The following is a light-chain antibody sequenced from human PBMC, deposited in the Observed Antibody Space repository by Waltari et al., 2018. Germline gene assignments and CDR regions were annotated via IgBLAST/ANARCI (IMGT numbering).Light chain of an antibody. CDR3: SSYPTSGTL. J-gene: IGLJ1*01. CDR1: SSDVGGYNY. Sequence: QSALTQPASLSGSPGQSIAISSTGTSSDVGGYNYVSWYQQHPGKAPKLMIHDVSNRPSEVSNPVSGSKSANAASMTISRLHATDVADNYCSSYPTSGTLFGTGQKVTVL. CDR2: DVS. V-gene: IGLV2-14*03.